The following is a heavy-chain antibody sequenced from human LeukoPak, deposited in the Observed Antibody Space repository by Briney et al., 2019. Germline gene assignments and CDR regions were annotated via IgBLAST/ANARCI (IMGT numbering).Heavy chain of an antibody. CDR1: GFTFSRYN. Sequence: LGGSLRLSCAASGFTFSRYNMNWVRQAPGKGLEWVSSISSSSSYIYYADSVKGRFTISRDNAKNSLYLQMNSLRAEDTAVYYCAELGITMIGGVWGKGTTVTISS. J-gene: IGHJ6*04. V-gene: IGHV3-21*01. D-gene: IGHD3-10*02. CDR3: AELGITMIGGV. CDR2: ISSSSSYI.